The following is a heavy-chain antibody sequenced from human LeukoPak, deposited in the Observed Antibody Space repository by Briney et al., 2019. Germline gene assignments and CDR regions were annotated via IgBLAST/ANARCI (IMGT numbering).Heavy chain of an antibody. CDR2: ISSIRNYI. CDR3: ATISQRSFDP. J-gene: IGHJ5*02. Sequence: GGSLRLSCAASKFTFSDYSMSWVRQAPGKGLEWVSSISSIRNYIYYADSVKGRFTVSRDNAKNSLYLQMNSLRAEDTAVYYCATISQRSFDPWGQGTLVTVSS. V-gene: IGHV3-21*04. CDR1: KFTFSDYS. D-gene: IGHD3-9*01.